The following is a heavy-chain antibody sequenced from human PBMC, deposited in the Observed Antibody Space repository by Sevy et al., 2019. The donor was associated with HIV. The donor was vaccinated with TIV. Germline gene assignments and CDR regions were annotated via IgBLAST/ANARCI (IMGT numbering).Heavy chain of an antibody. CDR1: GGSISSYY. D-gene: IGHD2-2*01. J-gene: IGHJ4*02. CDR2: IYYSGST. Sequence: SETLSLTCTVSGGSISSYYWSWIRQPPGKGLEWIGYIYYSGSTNYNPSLKSRVTISVDTSKNQFALKLSSVTAADTSLSYWARVTASRDGLDYFDYWGQGTLVTVSS. CDR3: ARVTASRDGLDYFDY. V-gene: IGHV4-59*01.